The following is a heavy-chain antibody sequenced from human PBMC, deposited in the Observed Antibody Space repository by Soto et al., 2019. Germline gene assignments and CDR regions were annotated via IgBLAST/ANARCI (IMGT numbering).Heavy chain of an antibody. CDR2: IYPGDSDT. Sequence: GEARKICWKGSGGSLTSYWIVVVRQMPGKGLEWMGIIYPGDSDTRYSPSFQGQVTISADKSISTAYLQWSSLKASDTAMYYCARKDGYYYYLLAVWAQRTTVPVSS. CDR1: GGSLTSYW. J-gene: IGHJ6*01. V-gene: IGHV5-51*01. CDR3: ARKDGYYYYLLAV.